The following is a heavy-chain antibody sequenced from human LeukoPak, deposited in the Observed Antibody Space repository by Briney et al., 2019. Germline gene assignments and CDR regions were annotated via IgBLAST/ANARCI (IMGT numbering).Heavy chain of an antibody. CDR1: GFSFSDSY. D-gene: IGHD5-18*01. CDR2: ITSSSDYT. Sequence: GGSLRLSCAASGFSFSDSYMSWIRQAPGRGLEWVSYITSSSDYTNYADSVRGRFTISRDNAKNSLYLQMNSLRAEDTAVYYCATDTGYSYGSRDYWGQGTLVTVSS. V-gene: IGHV3-11*06. J-gene: IGHJ4*02. CDR3: ATDTGYSYGSRDY.